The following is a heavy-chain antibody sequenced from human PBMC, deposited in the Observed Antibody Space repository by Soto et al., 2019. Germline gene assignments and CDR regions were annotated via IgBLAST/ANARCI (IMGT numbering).Heavy chain of an antibody. Sequence: EVQLLESGGGLVQPGGSVRLSCAASGLTFGNYAMSWVRQAPGKGLEWVSAISGDSGRTYYADSVKGRFTISRDNSTNTLDLQMNTLRAEDTAVYYCAVTPNCGGDCSAASYWYFDIWGRGTLVTVSS. J-gene: IGHJ2*01. CDR2: ISGDSGRT. V-gene: IGHV3-23*01. CDR3: AVTPNCGGDCSAASYWYFDI. D-gene: IGHD2-21*02. CDR1: GLTFGNYA.